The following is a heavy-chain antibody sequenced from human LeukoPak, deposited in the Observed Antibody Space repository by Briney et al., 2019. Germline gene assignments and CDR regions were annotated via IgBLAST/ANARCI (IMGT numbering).Heavy chain of an antibody. D-gene: IGHD3-9*01. J-gene: IGHJ4*02. CDR3: ARKGILTGYLK. CDR1: GGSFSGFY. V-gene: IGHV4-34*01. Sequence: SETLSLTCAVYGGSFSGFYWSWIRQPPGKGLEWIGEINHSGSTNYNPSLKSRVTISVDTSKNQFFLKLSSVTAADTAVYYCARKGILTGYLKWGQGTLVTVSS. CDR2: INHSGST.